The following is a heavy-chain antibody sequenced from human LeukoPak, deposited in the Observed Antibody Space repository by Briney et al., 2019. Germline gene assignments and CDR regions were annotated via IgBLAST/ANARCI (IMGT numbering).Heavy chain of an antibody. CDR2: IYYSGST. V-gene: IGHV4-59*12. CDR1: GGSISSYY. Sequence: SETLSLTCTVSGGSISSYYWSWIRQPPGKGLEWIGYIYYSGSTNYNPSLKSRVTISVDRSKNQFSLKLSSVTAADTAVYYCASAGYCSGGSCYGAFDIWGQGTMVTVSS. D-gene: IGHD2-15*01. CDR3: ASAGYCSGGSCYGAFDI. J-gene: IGHJ3*02.